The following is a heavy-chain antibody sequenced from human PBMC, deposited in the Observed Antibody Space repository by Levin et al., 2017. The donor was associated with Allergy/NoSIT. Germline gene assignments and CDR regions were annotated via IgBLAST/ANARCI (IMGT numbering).Heavy chain of an antibody. CDR3: AREAASSRYFDY. CDR2: ISSSSSTI. CDR1: GFTFSSYS. D-gene: IGHD6-19*01. J-gene: IGHJ4*02. V-gene: IGHV3-48*01. Sequence: PGGSLRLSCAASGFTFSSYSMNWVRQAPGKGLEWVSYISSSSSTISYADSVKGRFTISRDNAKNSLYLQMNSLRAEDTAVYYCAREAASSRYFDYWGQGTLVTVSS.